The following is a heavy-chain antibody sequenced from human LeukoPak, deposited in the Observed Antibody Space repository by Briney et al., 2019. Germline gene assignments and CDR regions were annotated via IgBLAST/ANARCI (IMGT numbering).Heavy chain of an antibody. CDR1: GGSVTNYY. CDR2: IYYSGST. V-gene: IGHV4-59*02. J-gene: IGHJ4*02. CDR3: ARDKRGSYADY. Sequence: SETLSLTCTVSGGSVTNYYWGWIQQPPGKGLEWIGYIYYSGSTSYNPSLKGRVTISVDTSNNQFSLKLSSVTAADTAVYYCARDKRGSYADYWGQGTLVTVSS. D-gene: IGHD1-26*01.